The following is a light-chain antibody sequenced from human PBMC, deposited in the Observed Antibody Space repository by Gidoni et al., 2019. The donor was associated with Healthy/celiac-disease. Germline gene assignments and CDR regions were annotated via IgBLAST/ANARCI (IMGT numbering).Light chain of an antibody. Sequence: DIQMTQSPSSLSASVGDRVTITCRASQSISSYLNWYQQKPGNAPKLLIYAASSLQSGVPSRFSGSGSGTDFTLTISSLQPEDFATYYCQQSYSTPPVFGGGTKVEIK. CDR3: QQSYSTPPV. CDR2: AAS. J-gene: IGKJ4*01. CDR1: QSISSY. V-gene: IGKV1-39*01.